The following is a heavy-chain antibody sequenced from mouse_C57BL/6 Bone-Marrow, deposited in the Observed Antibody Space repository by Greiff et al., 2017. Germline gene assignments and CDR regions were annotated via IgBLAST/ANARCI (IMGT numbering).Heavy chain of an antibody. CDR2: INPSNGGT. CDR1: GYTFTSYW. J-gene: IGHJ4*01. V-gene: IGHV1-53*01. Sequence: VQLQQPGTELVKPGASVKLSCKASGYTFTSYWLHWVKQRPGQGLEWIGNINPSNGGTNYNEKFKSKATLTVDKSSSTAYMQLSSLTSEDSAVDYCASPIYSGALDYWGQGTSLTVSS. D-gene: IGHD1-1*01. CDR3: ASPIYSGALDY.